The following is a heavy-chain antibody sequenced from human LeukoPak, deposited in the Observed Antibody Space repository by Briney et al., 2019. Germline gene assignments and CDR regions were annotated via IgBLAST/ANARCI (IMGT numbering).Heavy chain of an antibody. Sequence: SETLSLTCTVSGGSISSSSYYWGWIRQPPGKGLEWIGYIYYSGSTYYNPSLKSRVTISVDTSKNQFSLKLSSVTAADTAVYYCARGGVAAAGKVRYGMDVWGKGTTVTVSS. CDR2: IYYSGST. V-gene: IGHV4-30-4*08. J-gene: IGHJ6*04. CDR3: ARGGVAAAGKVRYGMDV. CDR1: GGSISSSSYY. D-gene: IGHD6-13*01.